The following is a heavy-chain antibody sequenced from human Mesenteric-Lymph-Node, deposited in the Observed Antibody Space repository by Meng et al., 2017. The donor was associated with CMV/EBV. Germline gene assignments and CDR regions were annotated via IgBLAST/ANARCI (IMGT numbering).Heavy chain of an antibody. Sequence: SCQVSGNSFTKFWIDWVRQRPGKGREWMGIIYPSDSDTIYSPSFQGQVTISGDKSIRTAYLQWSSLKASDTAMYYCAALNIAAPTDFWGQGTLVTVSS. V-gene: IGHV5-51*01. D-gene: IGHD6-25*01. CDR2: IYPSDSDT. J-gene: IGHJ4*02. CDR1: GNSFTKFW. CDR3: AALNIAAPTDF.